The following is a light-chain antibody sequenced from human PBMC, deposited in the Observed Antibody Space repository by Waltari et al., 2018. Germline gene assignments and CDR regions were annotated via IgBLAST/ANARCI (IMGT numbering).Light chain of an antibody. CDR1: SSDVGNYNL. CDR3: CSYAGSYTWV. J-gene: IGLJ3*02. V-gene: IGLV2-23*01. Sequence: QSALPPPASVSGSPGQSITIPCPGTSSDVGNYNLVPWYQQYPGKAPKVMIYDDNRRPSGVSDRFSSSKSGNTASLTISGVQAEDEADYYCCSYAGSYTWVFGGGTKLTVL. CDR2: DDN.